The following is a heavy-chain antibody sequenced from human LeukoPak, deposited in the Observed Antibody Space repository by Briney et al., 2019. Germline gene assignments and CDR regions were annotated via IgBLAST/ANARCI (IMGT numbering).Heavy chain of an antibody. CDR1: GFTFDDYA. Sequence: PGGSLRLSCAASGFTFDDYAMHWVRQAPGKGLEWVSGISWNSGSIGYADSVKGRFTISRDDSKNTLYLQMNSLRAEDTAVYYCASRDGYNYNWGQGTLVTVSS. V-gene: IGHV3-9*01. CDR2: ISWNSGSI. CDR3: ASRDGYNYN. D-gene: IGHD5-24*01. J-gene: IGHJ4*02.